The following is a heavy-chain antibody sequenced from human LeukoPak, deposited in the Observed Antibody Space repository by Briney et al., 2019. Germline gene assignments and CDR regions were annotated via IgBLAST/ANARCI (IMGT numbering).Heavy chain of an antibody. J-gene: IGHJ4*02. CDR3: ASGIISGSYSDFDY. Sequence: ASVKVSCKASGYTFTSYGISWVRQAPGQGLEWMGWINPNSGGTNYAQKFQGRVTMTRDTSISTAYMELSRLRSDDTAVYYCASGIISGSYSDFDYWGQGTLVTVSS. CDR1: GYTFTSYG. D-gene: IGHD1-26*01. V-gene: IGHV1-2*02. CDR2: INPNSGGT.